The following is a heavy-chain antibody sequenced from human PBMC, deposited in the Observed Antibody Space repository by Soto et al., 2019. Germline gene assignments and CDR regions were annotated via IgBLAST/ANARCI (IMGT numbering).Heavy chain of an antibody. J-gene: IGHJ4*02. Sequence: ASVKVSCKASGYTFTSYGISWVRQAPGQGLEWMGWISAYNGNTNSVKGRFTISRDNSKNTLYLQMGSLRAEDMAVYYCARDRCTNGVCYAPSDYWGQGTLVTVSS. CDR1: GYTFTSYG. CDR2: ISAYNGNT. CDR3: ARDRCTNGVCYAPSDY. D-gene: IGHD2-8*01. V-gene: IGHV1-18*03.